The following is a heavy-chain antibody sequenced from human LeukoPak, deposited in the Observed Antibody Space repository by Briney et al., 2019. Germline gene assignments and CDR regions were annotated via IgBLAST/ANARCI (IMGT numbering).Heavy chain of an antibody. CDR3: ARGTTFRELSLPDV. Sequence: GGSLRLSCAASGFTFSSYGMHWVRQAPGKGLEWVAVIWYDGSNKYYADSVKGRFTISRDNSKNTLYLQMNSLRAEDTAVYYCARGTTFRELSLPDVWGKGTTVTVSS. CDR1: GFTFSSYG. J-gene: IGHJ6*04. D-gene: IGHD3-10*01. CDR2: IWYDGSNK. V-gene: IGHV3-33*01.